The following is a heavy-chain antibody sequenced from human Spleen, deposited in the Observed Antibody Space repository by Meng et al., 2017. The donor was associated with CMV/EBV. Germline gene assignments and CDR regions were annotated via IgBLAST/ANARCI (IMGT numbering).Heavy chain of an antibody. Sequence: GESLKISCAASGFTFSSYSMNWVRQAPGKGLEWVSSISSSSSYIYYADSVKGRFTISRDNAKNSLYLQMNSLRAEDTAVYYCARRLYAIDYWGQGTLVTVSS. J-gene: IGHJ4*02. CDR1: GFTFSSYS. CDR2: ISSSSSYI. V-gene: IGHV3-21*01. CDR3: ARRLYAIDY. D-gene: IGHD2-2*02.